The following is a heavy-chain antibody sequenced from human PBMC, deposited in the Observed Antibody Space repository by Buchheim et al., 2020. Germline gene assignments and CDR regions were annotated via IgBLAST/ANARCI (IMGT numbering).Heavy chain of an antibody. CDR2: INHSGST. J-gene: IGHJ4*02. D-gene: IGHD3-3*01. Sequence: QVQLQQWGAGLLKPSETLSLTCAVYSGSFSGYYWSWIRQPPGKGLEWIGEINHSGSTNYNPSLKSRVTISVDTSKNQFSLKLSSVTAADTAVYYCARASLSYDFWSGYYRGHFDYWGQGTL. CDR1: SGSFSGYY. CDR3: ARASLSYDFWSGYYRGHFDY. V-gene: IGHV4-34*01.